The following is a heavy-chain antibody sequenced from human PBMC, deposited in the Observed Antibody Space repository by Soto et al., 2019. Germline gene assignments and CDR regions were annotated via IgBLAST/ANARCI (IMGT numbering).Heavy chain of an antibody. J-gene: IGHJ5*02. Sequence: SQTLSLTCTVSGGSISSSSYYWGWIRQPPGKGLEWIGSIYYSGSTYYNPSLKSRVTISVDTSKNQFSLKLSSVTAADTAVYYCARPVGANWFDPWGQGTLVTVSS. CDR1: GGSISSSSYY. CDR2: IYYSGST. CDR3: ARPVGANWFDP. V-gene: IGHV4-39*01. D-gene: IGHD2-15*01.